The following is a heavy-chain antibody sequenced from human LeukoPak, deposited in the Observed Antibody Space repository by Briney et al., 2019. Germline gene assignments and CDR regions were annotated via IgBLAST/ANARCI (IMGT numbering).Heavy chain of an antibody. CDR2: SSAYNGNT. J-gene: IGHJ5*02. D-gene: IGHD2-15*01. CDR3: ARVDPYTPRWFDP. Sequence: ASVKLSCKASGGTFSSYAISWVRQAPGQGLEWMGWSSAYNGNTNYAQKLQGRVTMTTDTSTSTAYMELRSLRSDDTAVYYCARVDPYTPRWFDPWGQGTLVTVSS. CDR1: GGTFSSYA. V-gene: IGHV1-18*01.